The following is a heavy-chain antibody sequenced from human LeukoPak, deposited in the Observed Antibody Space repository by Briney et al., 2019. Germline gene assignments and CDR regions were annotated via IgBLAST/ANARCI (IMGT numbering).Heavy chain of an antibody. Sequence: ASVKGSCKASGDTFTRYYMHWVRQAPGQGLECRGYSNPYSGDTTYAQKFHGRLTLTRDTSISTAYMEVSRLNSDDTAVYYCARTNGGYEYNWGQGTRVIVSS. V-gene: IGHV1-2*02. CDR1: GDTFTRYY. CDR3: ARTNGGYEYN. J-gene: IGHJ4*02. D-gene: IGHD5-12*01. CDR2: SNPYSGDT.